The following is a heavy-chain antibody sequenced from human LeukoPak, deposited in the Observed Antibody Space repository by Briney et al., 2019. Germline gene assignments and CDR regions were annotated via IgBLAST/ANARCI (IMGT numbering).Heavy chain of an antibody. CDR3: AREYTAMAYDY. CDR1: GFAFSDDS. J-gene: IGHJ4*02. D-gene: IGHD5-18*01. Sequence: PGGSLRLSCVASGFAFSDDSMNWVRQPPGKGLEWVSSIGSTSTYIYYADSVKGRFTISRDNARNSLFLQMNNLRVDDSAVYYCAREYTAMAYDYWGQGNLVTVSS. V-gene: IGHV3-21*01. CDR2: IGSTSTYI.